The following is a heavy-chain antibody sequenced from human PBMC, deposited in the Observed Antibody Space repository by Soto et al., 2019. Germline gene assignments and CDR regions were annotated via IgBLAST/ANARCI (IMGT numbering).Heavy chain of an antibody. J-gene: IGHJ2*01. D-gene: IGHD3-3*01. CDR1: GFSLSTSGVG. CDR3: AHSYDFWSGRYFDL. Sequence: QITLKESGPTLVKPTQTLTLTCTFSGFSLSTSGVGVGWIRQPPGKALEWLALIYWNDDKRYSPSLKSRLTITNDTSKSQVDLTMTNMDPVDTATYYCAHSYDFWSGRYFDLWGRGTLVTVSS. CDR2: IYWNDDK. V-gene: IGHV2-5*01.